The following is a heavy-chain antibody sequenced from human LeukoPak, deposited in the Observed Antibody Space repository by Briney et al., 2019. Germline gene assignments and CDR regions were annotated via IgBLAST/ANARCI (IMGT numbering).Heavy chain of an antibody. V-gene: IGHV3-7*01. CDR1: GFTFSSYW. CDR2: IKQDGSEK. D-gene: IGHD3-3*01. J-gene: IGHJ6*03. Sequence: GGSLSLSCAASGFTFSSYWMSWVRQAPGKGLEWVANIKQDGSEKYYVDSVKGRFTISRDNAKNSLYLQMNSLRAEDTAVYYCARDDIYWSGYYYYYYYMDVWGKGTTVTVSS. CDR3: ARDDIYWSGYYYYYYYMDV.